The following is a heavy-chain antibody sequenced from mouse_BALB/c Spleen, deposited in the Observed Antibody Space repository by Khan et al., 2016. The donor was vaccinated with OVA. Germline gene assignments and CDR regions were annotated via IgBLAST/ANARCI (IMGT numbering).Heavy chain of an antibody. CDR1: GISITTRNYR. V-gene: IGHV3-5*02. D-gene: IGHD1-1*01. CDR3: ARDEYYGYWYFDV. J-gene: IGHJ1*01. Sequence: VQLKQSGPGLVKPSQTVSLTCTVTGISITTRNYRWSWIRQFPGNKLEWIGYIYYSGTITYNPSLTSRATITRDTSKNQFFLEMNSLTAEDTATYYCARDEYYGYWYFDVWGAGTTVTGSS. CDR2: IYYSGTI.